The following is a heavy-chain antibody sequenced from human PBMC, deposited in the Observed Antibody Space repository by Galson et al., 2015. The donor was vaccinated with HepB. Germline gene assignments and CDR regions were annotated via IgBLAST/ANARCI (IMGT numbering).Heavy chain of an antibody. CDR2: IYPGDSDT. CDR1: GYSCTSYW. Sequence: QSGAEAKKPGESLWISCKGSGYSCTSYWIGWVRQMPGNGLAWMGIIYPGDSDTRYSPSFQGQVTISADKSISTAYLQWISLKASDTAMYYGARLGGNYYASSGYHTSGAFEIWGQGTMFTVSS. J-gene: IGHJ3*02. CDR3: ARLGGNYYASSGYHTSGAFEI. V-gene: IGHV5-51*01. D-gene: IGHD3-22*01.